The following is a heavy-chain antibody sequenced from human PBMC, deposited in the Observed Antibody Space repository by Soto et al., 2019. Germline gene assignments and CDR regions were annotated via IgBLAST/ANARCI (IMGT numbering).Heavy chain of an antibody. D-gene: IGHD3-10*01. CDR3: ARESSGGFGEPYFFDC. V-gene: IGHV3-20*04. CDR2: INWNGGST. J-gene: IGHJ4*02. CDR1: GFTFDDYG. Sequence: GGSLRLSCAASGFTFDDYGMSWVRQAPGKGLEWVSGINWNGGSTGYADSVKGRFTISRDNAKNSLYLQMNSPRAEDTALYYCARESSGGFGEPYFFDCWGQGTLVTVSS.